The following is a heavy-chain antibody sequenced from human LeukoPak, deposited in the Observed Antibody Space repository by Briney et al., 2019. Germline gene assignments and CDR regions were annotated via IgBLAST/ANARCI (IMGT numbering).Heavy chain of an antibody. Sequence: PSETLSLTCAVSGGSISTYYWSWIRQPPGKGLEWIGYIYYSGSTNYNPSLKSRVTISVDTSKNHFSLKLSSVTAADTAVYYCARSRYYDFWSYDYWGQGTLVTVSS. V-gene: IGHV4-59*01. CDR1: GGSISTYY. CDR3: ARSRYYDFWSYDY. D-gene: IGHD3-3*01. J-gene: IGHJ4*02. CDR2: IYYSGST.